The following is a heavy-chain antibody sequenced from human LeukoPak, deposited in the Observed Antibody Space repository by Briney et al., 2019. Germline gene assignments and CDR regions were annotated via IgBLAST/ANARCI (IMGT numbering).Heavy chain of an antibody. V-gene: IGHV4-34*01. J-gene: IGHJ5*02. D-gene: IGHD2-15*01. CDR3: ARDLLIHPSDRSVYCSGGSSYRVGNWFDP. CDR2: INHSGST. CDR1: GGSFSGYY. Sequence: SETLSLTCAVYGGSFSGYYWSCIRQPPGKGLECIGEINHSGSTNYNPSLKRRVTISVDTPKNQFSLKLSSVTAPDTAVYYCARDLLIHPSDRSVYCSGGSSYRVGNWFDPWGEGTLVRVP.